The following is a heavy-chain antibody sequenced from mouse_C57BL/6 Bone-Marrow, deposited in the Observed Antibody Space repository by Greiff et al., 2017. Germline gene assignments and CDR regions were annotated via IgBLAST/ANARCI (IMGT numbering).Heavy chain of an antibody. CDR1: GYTFTDYE. CDR3: TGSLDY. CDR2: IDPETGGT. J-gene: IGHJ4*01. V-gene: IGHV1-15*01. Sequence: VKLQRSGAELVRPGASVTLSCKASGYTFTDYEMHWVKQTPVHGLEWIGAIDPETGGTAYNQKFKGKAILTADKSSSTAYMELRSLTSEDSAVYYCTGSLDYWGQGTSVTVSS.